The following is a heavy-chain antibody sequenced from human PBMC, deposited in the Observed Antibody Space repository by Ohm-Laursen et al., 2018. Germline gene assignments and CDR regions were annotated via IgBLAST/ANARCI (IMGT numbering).Heavy chain of an antibody. CDR2: ISSSGSRI. Sequence: GSLRLSCAASGFTFSDYYMNWIRQAPGKGLEWVSQISSSGSRIYYVDSVKGRFTISRGNAKNSLHLQMSSLRAEDTAVYYCARPYSSGWFYFDYWGPGTLVTVSS. J-gene: IGHJ4*02. D-gene: IGHD6-19*01. CDR3: ARPYSSGWFYFDY. CDR1: GFTFSDYY. V-gene: IGHV3-11*04.